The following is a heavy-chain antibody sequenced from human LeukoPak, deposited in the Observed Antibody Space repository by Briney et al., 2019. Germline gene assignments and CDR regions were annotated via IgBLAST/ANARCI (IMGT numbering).Heavy chain of an antibody. V-gene: IGHV1-18*01. CDR3: ARHAGDIVVVPAAPHPDAFDI. CDR1: GGTFSSYA. Sequence: ASVKVSCKASGGTFSSYAISWVRQAPGQGLEWMGWISAYSGNTNYAQKLQGRVTMTTDTSTSTAYMELRSLRSDDTAVYYCARHAGDIVVVPAAPHPDAFDIWGQGTMVTVSS. D-gene: IGHD2-2*01. CDR2: ISAYSGNT. J-gene: IGHJ3*02.